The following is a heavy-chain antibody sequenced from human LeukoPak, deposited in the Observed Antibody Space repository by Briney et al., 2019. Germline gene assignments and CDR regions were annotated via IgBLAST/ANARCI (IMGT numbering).Heavy chain of an antibody. CDR2: IYYTGST. Sequence: PSETLSLTCTVSGGSISSSYWSWIRQPPGKGLEWIGYIYYTGSTTYNPSLKSRVTISVDTSKNQLSLKLRSVTAADTAVYYCARDYGDIPPDWYYDLWGRGTLVTVSS. J-gene: IGHJ2*01. D-gene: IGHD4-17*01. V-gene: IGHV4-59*01. CDR1: GGSISSSY. CDR3: ARDYGDIPPDWYYDL.